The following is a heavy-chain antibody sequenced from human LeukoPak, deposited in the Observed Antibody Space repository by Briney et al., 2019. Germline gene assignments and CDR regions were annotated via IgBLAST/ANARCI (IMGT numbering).Heavy chain of an antibody. J-gene: IGHJ4*02. D-gene: IGHD2-2*01. CDR3: ARPWPTTSSSIFDY. CDR1: GFTVSSNY. CDR2: LSGVGGDT. Sequence: PGGSLRLSCAASGFTVSSNYMSWVRQAPGMGLEWVSTLSGVGGDTYYADSVKGRFTISRDNSKNTLYLQMNSLGAEDTAVYYCARPWPTTSSSIFDYWGQGTLVTVSS. V-gene: IGHV3-53*01.